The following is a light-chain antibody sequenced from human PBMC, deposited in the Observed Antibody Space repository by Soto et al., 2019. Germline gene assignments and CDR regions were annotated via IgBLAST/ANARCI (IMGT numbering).Light chain of an antibody. Sequence: QSVLTQPPSVSGAPGQRVTISCTGSNSNIGAGYDVHWYQQLPGTAPKLLIYGNTKRPSGVPDRFSGSKSGTSASLVITGLQTGDEADYYCQSSDISLSGFQAFGTGTKVTVL. V-gene: IGLV1-40*01. CDR1: NSNIGAGYD. CDR3: QSSDISLSGFQA. J-gene: IGLJ1*01. CDR2: GNT.